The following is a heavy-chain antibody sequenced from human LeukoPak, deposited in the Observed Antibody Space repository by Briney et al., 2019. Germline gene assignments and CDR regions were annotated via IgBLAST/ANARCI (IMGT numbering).Heavy chain of an antibody. CDR3: VRDGSLSGGKMEI. Sequence: GGSLRLSCAASGFTVSSYEMSWVRQAPGKGLEWVSYISNSVDTTYYADSVKGRFTISRDNAKNSLYLQMNSLRSEDTAVYYCVRDGSLSGGKMEIWGQGTRVTVSS. J-gene: IGHJ3*02. V-gene: IGHV3-48*03. D-gene: IGHD3-16*02. CDR1: GFTVSSYE. CDR2: ISNSVDTT.